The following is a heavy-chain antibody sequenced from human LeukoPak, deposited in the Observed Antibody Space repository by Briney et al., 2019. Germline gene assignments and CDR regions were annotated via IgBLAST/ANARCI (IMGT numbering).Heavy chain of an antibody. CDR1: GGSISSGGYS. D-gene: IGHD3-22*01. Sequence: PSETLSLTCAVSGGSISSGGYSWSWIRQPPGKGLEWIGYIYHSGSTYYNPSLKSRVTISVDRSKNQFSLKLSSVTAADTAVYYCARGEVRYYYDSSGYYPDAFDIWGQGTMVTVSS. CDR2: IYHSGST. J-gene: IGHJ3*02. CDR3: ARGEVRYYYDSSGYYPDAFDI. V-gene: IGHV4-30-2*01.